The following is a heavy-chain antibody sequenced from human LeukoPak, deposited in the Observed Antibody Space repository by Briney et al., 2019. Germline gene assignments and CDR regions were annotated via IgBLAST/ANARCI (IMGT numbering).Heavy chain of an antibody. Sequence: GGSLRLSCAASGFTFSSYNMNWVRQAPGKGLEWLSYICGSGNTIYYADSVKGRFTISRDNGDNSLYLQMNSLRDKDKAVYYCARGVPTAAGTFDYWGQGALIIVSS. CDR2: ICGSGNTI. V-gene: IGHV3-48*02. D-gene: IGHD6-25*01. CDR3: ARGVPTAAGTFDY. CDR1: GFTFSSYN. J-gene: IGHJ4*02.